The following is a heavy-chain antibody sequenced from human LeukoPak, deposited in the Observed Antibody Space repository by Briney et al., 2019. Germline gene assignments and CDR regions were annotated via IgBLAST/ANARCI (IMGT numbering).Heavy chain of an antibody. CDR1: GFTFSSYG. CDR3: ASGGYYYGSGSYYPFDY. D-gene: IGHD3-10*01. V-gene: IGHV3-30*03. J-gene: IGHJ4*02. CDR2: ISYDGSNK. Sequence: GGSLRLSCAASGFTFSSYGMHWVRQAPGKGLEWVAVISYDGSNKYYADSVKGRFTISRDNAKNSLYLQMNSLRAEDTAVYYCASGGYYYGSGSYYPFDYWGQGTLVTVSS.